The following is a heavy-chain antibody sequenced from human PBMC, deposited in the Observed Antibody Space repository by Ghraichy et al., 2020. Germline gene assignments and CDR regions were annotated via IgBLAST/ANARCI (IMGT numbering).Heavy chain of an antibody. CDR1: GGSISSSGVY. D-gene: IGHD1-1*01. V-gene: IGHV4-39*01. CDR2: IHSSGST. CDR3: VRRLERTRIY. J-gene: IGHJ4*02. Sequence: SETLSLTCSVSGGSISSSGVYWGWIRQPPGKGPEWIATIHSSGSTDYNPSLNSRVTISVDTSKNQFSLKLNSVTAADTAFYYCVRRLERTRIYWGQGTLVTVSS.